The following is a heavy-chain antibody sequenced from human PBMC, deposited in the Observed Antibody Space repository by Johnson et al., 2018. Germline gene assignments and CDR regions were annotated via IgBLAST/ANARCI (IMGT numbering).Heavy chain of an antibody. CDR1: GFTFDDYA. V-gene: IGHV3-9*01. D-gene: IGHD3-10*01. Sequence: EVQLLESGGGLVQPGRSLRLSCAASGFTFDDYAMHWVRQAPGKGLEWVSRISWNSGSIGYADSVKGRFTISRDNAKNSLYLQMNSLRAEDTALYYCAKEGGVGGNYYYYYMDVWGKGTTVTVSS. CDR2: ISWNSGSI. CDR3: AKEGGVGGNYYYYYMDV. J-gene: IGHJ6*03.